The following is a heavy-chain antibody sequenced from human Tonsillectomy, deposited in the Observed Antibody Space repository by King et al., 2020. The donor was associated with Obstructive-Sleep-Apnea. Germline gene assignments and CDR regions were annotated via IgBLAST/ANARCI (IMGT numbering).Heavy chain of an antibody. J-gene: IGHJ6*02. V-gene: IGHV1-18*04. Sequence: QLVQSGAEVKKPGASVKVSCKASGYTFTSYGISWVRQAPGQGLECMGWISVYTGHTNYAQNFQGRVTMTTYTSTSPPYMELRSLRSDDPAVYYCARERELPAYYYYGMDVWGQGTTVT. CDR2: ISVYTGHT. CDR1: GYTFTSYG. CDR3: ARERELPAYYYYGMDV. D-gene: IGHD1-7*01.